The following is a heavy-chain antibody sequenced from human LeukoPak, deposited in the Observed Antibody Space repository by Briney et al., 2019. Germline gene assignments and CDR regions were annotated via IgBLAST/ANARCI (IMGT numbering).Heavy chain of an antibody. D-gene: IGHD6-6*01. CDR1: GFTFSSYA. CDR3: ARGVRSSSRLFDY. J-gene: IGHJ4*02. V-gene: IGHV3-23*01. Sequence: GGSLRLSCAASGFTFSSYAMSWVRQAPGKGLEWVSAISGSGGNTYYADSVKGRFTISRDNAKNSLYLQMNSLRAEDTAVYYCARGVRSSSRLFDYWGQGTLVTVSS. CDR2: ISGSGGNT.